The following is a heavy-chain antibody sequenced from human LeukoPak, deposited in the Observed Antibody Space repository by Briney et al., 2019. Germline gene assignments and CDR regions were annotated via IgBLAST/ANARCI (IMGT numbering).Heavy chain of an antibody. J-gene: IGHJ4*02. CDR3: AKESPEFDC. Sequence: GGSLRLSCVASKFTFGNYAMNWVRQAPGKGLEWVSTISSGGGDTYYAGSVKGRFTISRDNSKNTLFLRMNSLRAGDTAVYYCAKESPEFDCWGQGTLVTVSS. CDR1: KFTFGNYA. V-gene: IGHV3-23*01. CDR2: ISSGGGDT.